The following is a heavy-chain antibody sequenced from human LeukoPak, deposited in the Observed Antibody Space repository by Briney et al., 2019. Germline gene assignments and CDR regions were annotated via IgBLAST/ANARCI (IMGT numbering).Heavy chain of an antibody. CDR1: GGSISSYY. V-gene: IGHV4-39*01. J-gene: IGHJ4*02. Sequence: PSGTLSLTCIVSGGSISSYYWGWIRQPPGKGLEWIGGIYYSGSTYYNPSLKSRVTISVDTSKNQFSLKLSSVTAADTAVYYCARRYCSSTSCYLMFFDYWGQGTLVTVSS. CDR2: IYYSGST. D-gene: IGHD2-2*01. CDR3: ARRYCSSTSCYLMFFDY.